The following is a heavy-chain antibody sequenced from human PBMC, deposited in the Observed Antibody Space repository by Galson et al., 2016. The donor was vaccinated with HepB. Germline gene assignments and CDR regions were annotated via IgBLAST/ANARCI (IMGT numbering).Heavy chain of an antibody. CDR1: GFIVSSND. Sequence: LRLSCAASGFIVSSNDMSWVRQAPGKGLEWIGNVYYSGSTYYNPSLKSRVTISVDTSKNQFSLKLTSVTAADTAVYYCASKFYSANYYGFDYWGQGTLVTVSS. V-gene: IGHV4-39*01. J-gene: IGHJ4*02. CDR3: ASKFYSANYYGFDY. D-gene: IGHD4/OR15-4a*01. CDR2: VYYSGST.